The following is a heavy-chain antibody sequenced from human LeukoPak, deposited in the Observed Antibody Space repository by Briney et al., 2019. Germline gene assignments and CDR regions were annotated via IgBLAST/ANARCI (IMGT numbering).Heavy chain of an antibody. Sequence: PGGSLGLSCAASGFSFSSHAMSWVRQAPGKGLEWVSAISGSSDSTYYADSVKGRFTISRDNSKNLLYVQMNSLRAEDTAIYYCAKESKFSFGYCFDYWGQGSLVTVSS. V-gene: IGHV3-23*01. CDR2: ISGSSDST. CDR1: GFSFSSHA. CDR3: AKESKFSFGYCFDY. D-gene: IGHD5-18*01. J-gene: IGHJ4*02.